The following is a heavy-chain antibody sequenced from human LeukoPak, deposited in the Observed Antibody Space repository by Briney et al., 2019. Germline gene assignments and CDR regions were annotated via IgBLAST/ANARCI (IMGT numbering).Heavy chain of an antibody. CDR3: TKGPLWSGWVLELDYFDY. V-gene: IGHV3-23*01. D-gene: IGHD3-10*01. Sequence: PGGSLRLSCAASGLTFSSYWMSWVRQAPGKGLEWVSAISGSGGSTYYADSVKGRFTISRDNSKNTLYLHMNSLRAEDTAVYYCTKGPLWSGWVLELDYFDYWGEGKLGTVSS. J-gene: IGHJ4*02. CDR2: ISGSGGST. CDR1: GLTFSSYW.